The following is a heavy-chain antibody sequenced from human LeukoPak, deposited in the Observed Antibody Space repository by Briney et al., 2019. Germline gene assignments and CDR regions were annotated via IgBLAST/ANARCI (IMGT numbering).Heavy chain of an antibody. CDR3: ARVRVNRGSYYRYFDY. J-gene: IGHJ4*02. CDR2: IIPIFGTA. D-gene: IGHD1-26*01. Sequence: SVKVSCKASGGTFSSYAISWVRQAPGQGLEWMGGIIPIFGTANYAQKFQGRVTITTDESTSTAYMELSSLRSEDTAVYCCARVRVNRGSYYRYFDYWGQGTLVTVSS. V-gene: IGHV1-69*05. CDR1: GGTFSSYA.